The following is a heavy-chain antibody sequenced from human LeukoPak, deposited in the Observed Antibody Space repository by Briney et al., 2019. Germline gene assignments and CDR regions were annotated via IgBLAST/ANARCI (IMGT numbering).Heavy chain of an antibody. CDR2: ISGSNVGT. V-gene: IGHV3-23*01. Sequence: GGSLRLSCAASGFTFSNYAMSWVRQAPGKGLEWVSTISGSNVGTYYADSVKGRFTISRDNSKNTVYLQMNSLRAEDTAIYYCANSLFGEFYWGLGTLVTVSS. CDR3: ANSLFGEFY. CDR1: GFTFSNYA. D-gene: IGHD3-10*02. J-gene: IGHJ4*02.